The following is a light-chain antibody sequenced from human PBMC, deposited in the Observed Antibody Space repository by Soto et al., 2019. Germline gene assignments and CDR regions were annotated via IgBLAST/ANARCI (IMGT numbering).Light chain of an antibody. CDR3: QQYGSSGT. CDR1: QSVSNNY. J-gene: IGKJ1*01. V-gene: IGKV3-20*01. CDR2: GAS. Sequence: IVLTPSPGTRSLFPGARATLSCRASQSVSNNYLAWYQQKPGQAPRLLIYGASTRATGIPDRFSGSGSGTDFTLTISRLEPEDCAVYYCQQYGSSGTFGQGTKV.